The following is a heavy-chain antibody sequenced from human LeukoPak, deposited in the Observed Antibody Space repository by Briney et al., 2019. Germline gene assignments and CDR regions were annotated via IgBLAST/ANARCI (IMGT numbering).Heavy chain of an antibody. CDR2: ISYSGPT. CDR3: ARHSGTYHFDY. J-gene: IGHJ4*02. CDR1: GGSISSYY. V-gene: IGHV4-59*08. Sequence: PSETLSLTCTVSGGSISSYYWSRIRQPPGKGLEWIGYISYSGPTNYNPSLKSRVTISVDTSKNQFSLKLSSVTAADTAVYYCARHSGTYHFDYWGQGTLVTVSS. D-gene: IGHD1-26*01.